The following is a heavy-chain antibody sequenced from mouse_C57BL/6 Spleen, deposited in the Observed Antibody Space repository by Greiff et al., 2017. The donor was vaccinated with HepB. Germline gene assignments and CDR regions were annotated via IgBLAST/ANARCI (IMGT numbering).Heavy chain of an antibody. D-gene: IGHD1-1*01. CDR2: IDPSDSET. CDR1: GYTFTSYW. Sequence: QVQLQQPGAELVRPGSSVKLSCKASGYTFTSYWMHWVKQRPIQGLEWIGNIDPSDSETHYNQKFKDKATLTVDKSSSTAYMQLSSLTSEDSADYDCERGSLYYGSRGWYFDVWGTGTTVTVSS. V-gene: IGHV1-52*01. CDR3: ERGSLYYGSRGWYFDV. J-gene: IGHJ1*03.